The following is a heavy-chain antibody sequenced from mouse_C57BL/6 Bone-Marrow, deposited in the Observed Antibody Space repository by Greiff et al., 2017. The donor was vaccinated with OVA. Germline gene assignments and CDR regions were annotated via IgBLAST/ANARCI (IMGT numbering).Heavy chain of an antibody. V-gene: IGHV3-6*01. D-gene: IGHD2-5*01. J-gene: IGHJ4*01. CDR1: GYSITSGYY. CDR2: ISYDGSN. CDR3: ARNAYYSNYDYYAMDY. Sequence: EVKVEESGPGLVKPSQSLSLTCSVTGYSITSGYYWTWIRQFPGNKLEWMGYISYDGSNNYNPSLKNRISITRDTSKNQFFLKLNSVTTEDTATYYCARNAYYSNYDYYAMDYWGQGTSVTVSS.